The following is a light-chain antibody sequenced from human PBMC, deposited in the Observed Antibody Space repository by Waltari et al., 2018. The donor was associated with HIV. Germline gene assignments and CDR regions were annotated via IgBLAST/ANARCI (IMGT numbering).Light chain of an antibody. V-gene: IGKV1-33*01. Sequence: FLMTQSPSSLYASVGDRVTITCQSSHDNTNHLNWYQQKPGSAPKLLIYDASNLETGVPSRFSGSRSGTACTFTVTSLQPEDMATYDCQQYDNPPLTFGGGTKVEI. CDR1: HDNTNH. J-gene: IGKJ4*01. CDR3: QQYDNPPLT. CDR2: DAS.